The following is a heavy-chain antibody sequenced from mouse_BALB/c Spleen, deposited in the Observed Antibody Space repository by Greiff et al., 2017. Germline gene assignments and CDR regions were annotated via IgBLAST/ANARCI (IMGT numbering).Heavy chain of an antibody. D-gene: IGHD1-1*02. CDR2: ISSGSSTI. Sequence: DVQLVESGGGLVQPGGSRKLSCAASGFTFSSFGMHWVRQAPEKGLEWVAYISSGSSTIYYADTVKGRFTISRDNPKNTLFLQMTSLRSEDTAMYYCARSGWDDWGQGTTLTVSS. J-gene: IGHJ2*01. V-gene: IGHV5-17*02. CDR1: GFTFSSFG. CDR3: ARSGWDD.